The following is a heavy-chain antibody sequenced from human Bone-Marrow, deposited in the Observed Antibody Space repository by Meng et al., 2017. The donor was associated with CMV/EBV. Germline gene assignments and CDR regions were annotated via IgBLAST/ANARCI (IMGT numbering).Heavy chain of an antibody. CDR3: ARVRTRTIFGVVDYYFDY. CDR2: INPNSGGT. Sequence: ASVKVSCKASGYTFTDYYMHWVRQAPGQGLEWMGRINPNSGGTKFSQNFQGRVTMTRDTSVSTAYMELSRLRSDDTAVYYCARVRTRTIFGVVDYYFDYWGQGTLVTVAS. V-gene: IGHV1-2*06. D-gene: IGHD3-3*01. CDR1: GYTFTDYY. J-gene: IGHJ4*02.